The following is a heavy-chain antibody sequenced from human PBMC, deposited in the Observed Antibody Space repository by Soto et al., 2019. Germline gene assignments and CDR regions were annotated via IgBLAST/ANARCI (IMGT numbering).Heavy chain of an antibody. CDR1: GFTFSDYY. V-gene: IGHV3-11*06. CDR2: ISSSSSYT. Sequence: QVQLVESGGGLVKPGGSLRLSCAASGFTFSDYYMSWIRQAPGKGLGWVSYISSSSSYTNYADSVKGRFTISRDNAKNSLYLQMNSLRAEDTAVYYCARVPHYYDSSGYGVYFDYWGQGTLVTVSS. D-gene: IGHD3-22*01. CDR3: ARVPHYYDSSGYGVYFDY. J-gene: IGHJ4*02.